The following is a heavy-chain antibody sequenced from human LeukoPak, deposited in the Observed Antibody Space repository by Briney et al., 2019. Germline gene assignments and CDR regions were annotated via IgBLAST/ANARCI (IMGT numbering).Heavy chain of an antibody. CDR2: IIPIFGTA. J-gene: IGHJ4*02. V-gene: IGHV1-69*13. CDR3: ARSGIGKDDY. Sequence: AASVKVSCKASGGTFSGYVMSWVRQAPGQGLEWMGGIIPIFGTANFAQKSQGRIMITADESTSTAYMELSSLRSEDTAVYYCARSGIGKDDYWGQGTLVTVSS. D-gene: IGHD6-25*01. CDR1: GGTFSGYV.